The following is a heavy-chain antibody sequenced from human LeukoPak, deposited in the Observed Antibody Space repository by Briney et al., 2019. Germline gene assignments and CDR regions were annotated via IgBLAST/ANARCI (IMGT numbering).Heavy chain of an antibody. J-gene: IGHJ4*02. CDR3: ARRKHSSSWYY. V-gene: IGHV3-53*01. Sequence: GGSLRLSCAASGFTVSSNYMSWVRQAPGKGLEWVSVIYSGGSTYYADSVKGRFTISRDNSKNTLYLQMNSLRAEDTAVYYCARRKHSSSWYYWGQGTLVTVSS. CDR1: GFTVSSNY. D-gene: IGHD6-13*01. CDR2: IYSGGST.